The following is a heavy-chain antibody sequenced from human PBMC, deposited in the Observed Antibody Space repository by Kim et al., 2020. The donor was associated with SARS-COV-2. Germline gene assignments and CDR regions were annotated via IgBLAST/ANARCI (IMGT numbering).Heavy chain of an antibody. Sequence: GGSLRLSCAASGFTFSSYDMHWVRQATGKGLEWVSAIGTAGDTYYPGSVKGRFTISRENAKNSLYLQMNSLRAGDTAVYYCARGFPPVRGVMDYYYYGMDVWGQGTTVTVSS. CDR3: ARGFPPVRGVMDYYYYGMDV. CDR1: GFTFSSYD. J-gene: IGHJ6*02. D-gene: IGHD3-10*01. CDR2: IGTAGDT. V-gene: IGHV3-13*01.